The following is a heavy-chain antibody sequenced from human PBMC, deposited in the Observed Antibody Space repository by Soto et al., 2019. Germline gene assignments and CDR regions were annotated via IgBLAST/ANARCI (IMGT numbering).Heavy chain of an antibody. CDR2: ISGSGGST. J-gene: IGHJ4*02. Sequence: GGSLRLSCAASGFTFSSYAMSWVRQAPGKGLEWVSAISGSGGSTYYADSVKGRFTISRDNSKNTLYLQMNSLRAEDTAVYYCAKDVYKQLVRYIFDYWGQGTLVTVSS. CDR3: AKDVYKQLVRYIFDY. D-gene: IGHD6-6*01. V-gene: IGHV3-23*01. CDR1: GFTFSSYA.